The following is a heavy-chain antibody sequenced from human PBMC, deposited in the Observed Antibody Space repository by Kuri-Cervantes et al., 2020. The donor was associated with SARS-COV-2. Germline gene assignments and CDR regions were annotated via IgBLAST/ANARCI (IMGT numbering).Heavy chain of an antibody. CDR3: ARAPILGLNWFDP. J-gene: IGHJ5*02. Sequence: GGSLRLSCEVSGFLFSASAIHWVRQASGKGLEWVGRVRGKANNYATAYAASVKGRFTIYRDNAKNSLYLQMNSLRAEDTAVYYCARAPILGLNWFDPWGQGTLVTVSS. D-gene: IGHD3-16*01. V-gene: IGHV3-73*01. CDR1: GFLFSASA. CDR2: VRGKANNYAT.